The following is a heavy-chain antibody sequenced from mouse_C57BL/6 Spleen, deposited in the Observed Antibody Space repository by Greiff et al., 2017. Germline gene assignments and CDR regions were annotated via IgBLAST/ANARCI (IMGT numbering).Heavy chain of an antibody. D-gene: IGHD2-3*01. CDR1: GFTFSSYA. J-gene: IGHJ3*01. CDR2: ISDGGSYT. CDR3: ARVLYDGPFAY. V-gene: IGHV5-4*03. Sequence: EVKLMESGGGLVKPGGSLKLSCAASGFTFSSYAMSWVRQTPEKRLEWVATISDGGSYTYYPDNVKGRFTISRDNAKNNLYLQMSHLKSEDTAMYYCARVLYDGPFAYWGQGTLVTVSA.